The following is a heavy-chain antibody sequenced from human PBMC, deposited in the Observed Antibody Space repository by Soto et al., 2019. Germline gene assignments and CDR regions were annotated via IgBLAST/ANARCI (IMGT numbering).Heavy chain of an antibody. J-gene: IGHJ3*02. D-gene: IGHD2-15*01. CDR2: ISGSGGST. CDR3: AKVPGSYCSGGSCPPVDAFDI. CDR1: GFTFSSYA. V-gene: IGHV3-23*01. Sequence: RSLRLSCAASGFTFSSYAMSWVRQAPGKGLEWVSAISGSGGSTYYADSVKGRFTISRDNSKNTLYLQMNSLRAEDTAVYYCAKVPGSYCSGGSCPPVDAFDIWGQGTMVT.